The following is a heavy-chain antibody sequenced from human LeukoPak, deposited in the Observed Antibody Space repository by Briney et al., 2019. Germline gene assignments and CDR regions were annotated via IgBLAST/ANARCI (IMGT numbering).Heavy chain of an antibody. CDR1: GFPFSSYA. CDR2: ITGSSDRT. J-gene: IGHJ3*02. V-gene: IGHV3-23*01. D-gene: IGHD3-22*01. Sequence: GSLRLSCAASGFPFSSYAMSWVRQAPGKGLECVSAITGSSDRTYYTNSVKGRFTISRDNSRKTLYLQMNSLRAEDTAVYYCAKYRGRGNECYYLLGGVQNAFDIWGRGTMVTVSS. CDR3: AKYRGRGNECYYLLGGVQNAFDI.